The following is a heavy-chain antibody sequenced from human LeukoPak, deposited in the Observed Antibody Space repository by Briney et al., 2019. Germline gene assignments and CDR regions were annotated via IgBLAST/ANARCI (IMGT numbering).Heavy chain of an antibody. D-gene: IGHD6-25*01. V-gene: IGHV3-21*01. CDR1: GFTFTSYT. Sequence: GGSLRLSCAASGFTFTSYTINWVRQAPGKGLEWVSSISSTSYIYFADSMKGRFTISRDNAKNSVYLQMNSLRAEDTAVYYCARAGASEGSYYFDYWGQGTLVTVSS. CDR2: ISSTSYI. J-gene: IGHJ4*02. CDR3: ARAGASEGSYYFDY.